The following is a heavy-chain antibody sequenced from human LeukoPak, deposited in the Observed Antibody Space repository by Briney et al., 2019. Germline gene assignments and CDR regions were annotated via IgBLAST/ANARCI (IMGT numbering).Heavy chain of an antibody. CDR1: GFTFSSYG. J-gene: IGHJ4*02. CDR3: GKGLGGSFAAGNY. Sequence: GGSLRLSCAASGFTFSSYGMHWVRQAPGKGLEWVAVISSDTTDKYYADSAKGRFTISRDNSKNTLYLQMNSLRAEDTAVYYYGKGLGGSFAAGNYLGQGTPVTVSS. CDR2: ISSDTTDK. V-gene: IGHV3-30*18. D-gene: IGHD1-26*01.